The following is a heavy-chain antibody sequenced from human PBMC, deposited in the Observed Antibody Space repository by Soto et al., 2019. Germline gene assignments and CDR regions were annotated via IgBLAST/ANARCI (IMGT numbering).Heavy chain of an antibody. Sequence: EVQLVESGGGSVQPGGSLGLSCAASGFTFSASDMHWVRQTTGGGLEWVAAIGTLHDTYYPDSMKGRFTISRDNARNSLNLQMNSLRAGDTGVYYCARQASYWHGGGGWLDPWGQGTLVTVSS. D-gene: IGHD2-8*02. CDR2: IGTLHDT. CDR3: ARQASYWHGGGGWLDP. V-gene: IGHV3-13*01. CDR1: GFTFSASD. J-gene: IGHJ5*02.